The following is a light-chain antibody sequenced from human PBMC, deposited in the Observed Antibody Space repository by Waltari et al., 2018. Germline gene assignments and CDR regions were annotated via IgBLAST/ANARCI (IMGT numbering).Light chain of an antibody. Sequence: QSILTQPPSVSAAPGQKVTISCSGSTSNIGTHAVWWYQQFPGGAPKFLIYDDVLRPSGVPDRFSAAKSGPSATLHISGLQTGDEAVFYCASWDSALRLVIFGGGTRVTVL. CDR2: DDV. CDR3: ASWDSALRLVI. J-gene: IGLJ2*01. V-gene: IGLV1-51*01. CDR1: TSNIGTHA.